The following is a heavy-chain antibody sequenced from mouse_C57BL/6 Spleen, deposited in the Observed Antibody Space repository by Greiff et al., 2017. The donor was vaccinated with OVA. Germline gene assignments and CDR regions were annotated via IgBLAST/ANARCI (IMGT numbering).Heavy chain of an antibody. V-gene: IGHV1-74*01. D-gene: IGHD1-1*01. CDR2: IHPSDSDT. Sequence: QVQLQQPGAELVKPGASVKVSCKASGYTFTSYWMHWVKQRPGQGLEWIGRIHPSDSDTNYNQKFKGKATLTVDKSSSTAYMQLSSLTSEDSAVYYCAIPVLRRGGYYAMDYWGQGTSVTVSS. CDR1: GYTFTSYW. CDR3: AIPVLRRGGYYAMDY. J-gene: IGHJ4*01.